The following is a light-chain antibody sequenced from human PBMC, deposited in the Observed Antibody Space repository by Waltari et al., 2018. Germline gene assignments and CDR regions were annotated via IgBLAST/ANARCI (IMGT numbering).Light chain of an antibody. J-gene: IGKJ5*01. Sequence: EIVLTQSPATLSLSLGERATLSCRASQSVDSYLPWYQQKPGQTPRLLIYGTSNRATGIPARFSGSGSGTDFTLTIDSLESEDFAVYYCHQRSNWPITFGQGTRLEIK. V-gene: IGKV3-11*01. CDR2: GTS. CDR3: HQRSNWPIT. CDR1: QSVDSY.